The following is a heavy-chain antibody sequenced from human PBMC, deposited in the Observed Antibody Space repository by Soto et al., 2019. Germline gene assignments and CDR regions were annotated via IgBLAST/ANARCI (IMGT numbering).Heavy chain of an antibody. CDR2: ISGTGGTT. D-gene: IGHD1-26*01. V-gene: IGHV3-23*01. Sequence: EVQLLESGGGLVQPGGSLRLSCAASGFTFSSYAMSWVRQAPGKGLEWVSGISGTGGTTYYADSVKGRFTIPRDNPKNTLHLQMNSLRAEDTAVYYCAQDQYSGSPGKPDYWGQGILVTVSS. CDR1: GFTFSSYA. CDR3: AQDQYSGSPGKPDY. J-gene: IGHJ4*02.